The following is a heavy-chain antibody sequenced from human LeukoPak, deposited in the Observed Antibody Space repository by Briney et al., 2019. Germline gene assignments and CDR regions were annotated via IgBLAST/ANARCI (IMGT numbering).Heavy chain of an antibody. D-gene: IGHD2-2*02. V-gene: IGHV3-30*18. J-gene: IGHJ3*02. Sequence: GGSLRLSCAASGFTFSSYGMHWVRQAPGKGLEWVAVISYDGSNKYYADSVKGRFTISRDNSKNTLYLQMNSLRAEDTAVYYCAKEAYCSSTSCYRSGSDAFDIWGQGTMVTVSS. CDR2: ISYDGSNK. CDR1: GFTFSSYG. CDR3: AKEAYCSSTSCYRSGSDAFDI.